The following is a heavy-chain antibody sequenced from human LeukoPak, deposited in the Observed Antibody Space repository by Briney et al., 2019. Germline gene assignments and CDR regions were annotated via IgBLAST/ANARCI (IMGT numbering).Heavy chain of an antibody. CDR1: GGSFSGYY. D-gene: IGHD6-13*01. CDR3: ARRRWQQLEYGMDV. CDR2: INHSGST. Sequence: SETLSLTCAVYGGSFSGYYCSWIRQPPGKGLEWIGEINHSGSTNYNPSLKSRVTISVDTSKNQFSLKLSSVTAADTAVYYCARRRWQQLEYGMDVWGQGTTVTVSS. V-gene: IGHV4-34*01. J-gene: IGHJ6*02.